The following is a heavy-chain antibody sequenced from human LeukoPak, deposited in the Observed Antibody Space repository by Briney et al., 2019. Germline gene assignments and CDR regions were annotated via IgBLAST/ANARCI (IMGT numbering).Heavy chain of an antibody. J-gene: IGHJ4*02. CDR1: GGTFTSYA. D-gene: IGHD3-22*01. CDR3: ARAYSSGYTL. Sequence: ASVKVSCKASGGTFTSYAISWVRQAPGQGLEWMGGIIPIFGTANYAQKFQGRVTITADESTSTAYMELSSLRSEDTAVYYCARAYSSGYTLWGQGTLVIVSS. V-gene: IGHV1-69*13. CDR2: IIPIFGTA.